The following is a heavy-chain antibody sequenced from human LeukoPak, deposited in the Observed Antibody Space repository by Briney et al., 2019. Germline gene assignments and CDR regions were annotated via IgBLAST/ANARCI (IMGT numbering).Heavy chain of an antibody. J-gene: IGHJ3*02. D-gene: IGHD3-22*01. CDR2: IGTAGDT. CDR1: GFTFSSYD. Sequence: QTGGSLRLSCAACGFTFSSYDMHWVRQATGKGLEWVSAIGTAGDTYYPGSVKGQFTISRENAKNSLYLQMNSLRAGDTAVYYCAATYYYDSSGYYYAQKPVDSIWGQGTMVTVSS. CDR3: AATYYYDSSGYYYAQKPVDSI. V-gene: IGHV3-13*03.